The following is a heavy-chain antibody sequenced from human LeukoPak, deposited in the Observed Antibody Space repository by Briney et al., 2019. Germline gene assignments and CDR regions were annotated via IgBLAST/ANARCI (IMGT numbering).Heavy chain of an antibody. CDR1: GFTFSSYS. D-gene: IGHD3-22*01. CDR3: ARVSSYYDSSGYYYSVIDY. CDR2: ISSSSSYI. J-gene: IGHJ4*02. V-gene: IGHV3-21*01. Sequence: GGSLRLSCAASGFTFSSYSMNWVRQAPGKGLEWVSSISSSSSYIYYADSVKGRFTISRDNAKNSLYLQMNSLRAEDTAVYYCARVSSYYDSSGYYYSVIDYWGQGTLVTVSS.